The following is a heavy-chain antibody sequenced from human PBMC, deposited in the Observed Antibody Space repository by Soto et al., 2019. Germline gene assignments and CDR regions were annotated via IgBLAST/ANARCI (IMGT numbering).Heavy chain of an antibody. CDR2: IIPIFGTA. CDR3: ARGLRGYSGYEEFDY. Sequence: QVQLVQSGAEVKKPGASVKVSCKASGYTFTSYYMHWVRQAPGQGLEWMGGIIPIFGTANYAQKFQGRVTITADESTSTAYMELSSLRSEDTAVYYCARGLRGYSGYEEFDYWGQGTLVTVSS. D-gene: IGHD5-12*01. J-gene: IGHJ4*02. V-gene: IGHV1-69*01. CDR1: GYTFTSYY.